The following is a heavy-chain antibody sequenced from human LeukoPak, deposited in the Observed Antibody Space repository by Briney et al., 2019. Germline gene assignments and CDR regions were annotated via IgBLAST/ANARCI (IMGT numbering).Heavy chain of an antibody. CDR3: ARYRSDDFGAFDI. Sequence: GGSLRLSCAASGFTFSNYEMNRVRQAPGKGLEWVSYISSSGSTLYYADSVKGRFTISRDNAKNSLYLQMNSLRAEDTAVYYCARYRSDDFGAFDIWGQGTMVTVSS. CDR1: GFTFSNYE. V-gene: IGHV3-48*03. D-gene: IGHD4/OR15-4a*01. CDR2: ISSSGSTL. J-gene: IGHJ3*02.